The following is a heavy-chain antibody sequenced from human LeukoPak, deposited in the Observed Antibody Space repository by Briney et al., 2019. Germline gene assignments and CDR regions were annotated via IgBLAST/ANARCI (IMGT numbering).Heavy chain of an antibody. CDR2: ISSSGGII. D-gene: IGHD3-10*02. J-gene: IGHJ4*02. Sequence: GGSLRLSCAASGFTFSSYDMSWVRQAPGKGLEWGSVISSSGGIIYYADSVRGRFTISRDNSKNTLYLQMNSVRAEDTAVYYRAKPYSPCSGSYDYWGQVTLVTVSS. CDR1: GFTFSSYD. CDR3: AKPYSPCSGSYDY. V-gene: IGHV3-23*01.